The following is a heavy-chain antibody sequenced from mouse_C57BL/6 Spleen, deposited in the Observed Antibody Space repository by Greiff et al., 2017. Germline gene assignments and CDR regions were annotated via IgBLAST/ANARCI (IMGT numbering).Heavy chain of an antibody. CDR3: VRHGTTVAMDY. CDR2: IRSKSNNYAT. CDR1: GFSFNTYA. Sequence: EVKVEESGGGLVQPKGSLKLSCAASGFSFNTYAMNWVRQAPGKGLEWVARIRSKSNNYATYYADSVKDRFTISRDDSESMLYLQMNNLKTEDTAMYYCVRHGTTVAMDYWGQGTSVTVSS. V-gene: IGHV10-1*01. J-gene: IGHJ4*01. D-gene: IGHD1-1*01.